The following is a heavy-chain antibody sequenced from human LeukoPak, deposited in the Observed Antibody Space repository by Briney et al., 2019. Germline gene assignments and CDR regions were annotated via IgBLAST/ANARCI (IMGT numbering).Heavy chain of an antibody. D-gene: IGHD6-13*01. Sequence: GGSLRLSCVASGFNFQHYAMNWVRQAPGKGPEWVSGISGFGGSTYYAPSVKDRFAISRDNSGNALFLRLTNLRVEDSALYYCAGRGGSSWSSFDFWGQGTWVGVSS. CDR2: ISGFGGST. V-gene: IGHV3-23*01. CDR1: GFNFQHYA. J-gene: IGHJ4*02. CDR3: AGRGGSSWSSFDF.